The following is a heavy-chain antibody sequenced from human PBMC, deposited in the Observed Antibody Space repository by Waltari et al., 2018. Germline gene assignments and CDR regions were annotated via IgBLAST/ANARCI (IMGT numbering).Heavy chain of an antibody. Sequence: QLQLQESGPGLVKPSETLSLTCTVSGGSISSSNYYWGWIRQPPGKGLEWIGSISSRRSTYYTPALKCRVTISVDTSKNQFYLKLNSVTAADTAVHYWARSGYYDSSGYYWWFDPWGQGTLVTVSS. CDR3: ARSGYYDSSGYYWWFDP. V-gene: IGHV4-39*01. CDR1: GGSISSSNYY. CDR2: ISSRRST. D-gene: IGHD3-22*01. J-gene: IGHJ5*02.